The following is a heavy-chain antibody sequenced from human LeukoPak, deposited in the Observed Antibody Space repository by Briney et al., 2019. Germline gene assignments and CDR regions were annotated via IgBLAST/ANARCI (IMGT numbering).Heavy chain of an antibody. J-gene: IGHJ4*02. D-gene: IGHD3-3*01. CDR3: ARPISSQGYFGVVID. V-gene: IGHV4-38-2*01. CDR2: NYNSGSP. Sequence: SETLSLTCAVSGYSISSASYWGCIRQPPGKGLEWIGNNYNSGSPYYNPSLKSRVTISVDTSKNHYSLKLCSVTAAGTAVYYGARPISSQGYFGVVIDWGEGTLVTVSS. CDR1: GYSISSASY.